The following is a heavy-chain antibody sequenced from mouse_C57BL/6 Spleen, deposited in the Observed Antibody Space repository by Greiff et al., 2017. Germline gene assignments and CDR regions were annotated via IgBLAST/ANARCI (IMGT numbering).Heavy chain of an antibody. V-gene: IGHV1-50*01. D-gene: IGHD1-1*01. CDR3: ARKIDGSSSDY. Sequence: QVQLQQPGAELVKPGASVKLSCKASGYTFTSYWMQWVKQRPGQGLEWIGEIDPSDSYTNYNQKFKGKATLTVDTSSSTAYMQLNSLTSEDSAVYYCARKIDGSSSDYWGQGTTLTVSS. J-gene: IGHJ2*01. CDR1: GYTFTSYW. CDR2: IDPSDSYT.